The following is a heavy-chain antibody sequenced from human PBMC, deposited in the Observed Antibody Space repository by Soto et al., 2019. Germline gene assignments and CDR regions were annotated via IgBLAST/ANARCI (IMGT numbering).Heavy chain of an antibody. CDR3: ARELGRDGYNYPFDY. V-gene: IGHV1-69*13. CDR1: GGTFSSYA. CDR2: IIPIFGTA. D-gene: IGHD5-12*01. Sequence: ASVKVSCKASGGTFSSYAISWVRQAPGQGLEWMGGIIPIFGTANYAQKFQGRVTITADESTSTAYMELSSLRSEDTAVYYCARELGRDGYNYPFDYWGQGTPVTVSS. J-gene: IGHJ4*02.